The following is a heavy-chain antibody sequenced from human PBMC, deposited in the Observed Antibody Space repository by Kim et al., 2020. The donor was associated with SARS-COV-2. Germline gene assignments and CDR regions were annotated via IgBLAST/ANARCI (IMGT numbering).Heavy chain of an antibody. V-gene: IGHV4-39*01. J-gene: IGHJ3*01. CDR3: ARHVPSHYGSGSHYNAFDV. CDR1: DGSINSRPHQ. CDR2: MSYDGIT. D-gene: IGHD3-10*01. Sequence: SETLSLTCTVSDGSINSRPHQWAWIRQPPGKGLEWITTMSYDGITYNSPSLDSRVTVSVDTSKTLFSLRLSSVTAADTAIYYCARHVPSHYGSGSHYNAFDVWGQGTMVTVSS.